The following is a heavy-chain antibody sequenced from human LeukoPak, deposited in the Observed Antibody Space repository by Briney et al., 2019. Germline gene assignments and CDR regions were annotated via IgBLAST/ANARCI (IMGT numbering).Heavy chain of an antibody. D-gene: IGHD1-26*01. Sequence: GGSLRLSCAASKFAFSSYAMSWVRQAPGKGLEWVSTINGGGGSTYYADSVEGRFTISRDNSKNTLYLQVNSLRAEDTAVYYCAKGGKWDVTPFDYWGQGTLVTVSS. CDR1: KFAFSSYA. V-gene: IGHV3-23*01. CDR3: AKGGKWDVTPFDY. CDR2: INGGGGST. J-gene: IGHJ4*02.